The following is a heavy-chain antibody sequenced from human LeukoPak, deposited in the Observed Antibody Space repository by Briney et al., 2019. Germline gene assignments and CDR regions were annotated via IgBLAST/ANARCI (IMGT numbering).Heavy chain of an antibody. J-gene: IGHJ3*02. V-gene: IGHV3-30*04. CDR3: AKDLMVIIVSGALDI. CDR2: ISYDGSNK. CDR1: GFTFSSYA. D-gene: IGHD3-3*01. Sequence: GGSLRLSCAASGFTFSSYAMHWVRQAPGKGLEWVAVISYDGSNKYYADSVKGRFTISRDNSKNTLYLQMNSLRAEDTAVYYCAKDLMVIIVSGALDIWGQGTMVTASS.